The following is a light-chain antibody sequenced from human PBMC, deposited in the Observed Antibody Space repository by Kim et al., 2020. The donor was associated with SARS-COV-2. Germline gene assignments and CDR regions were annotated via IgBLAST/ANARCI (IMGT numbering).Light chain of an antibody. Sequence: DIQMTQSPSTLSSSAGDRVSITCRASQSISNWLAWYRQKPGKAPNLLIYKASTLETGVPSRFSGSGSGTEFTLTISSLQPDDFATYYCQQYNTFPYTFGQGTKLEI. CDR1: QSISNW. V-gene: IGKV1-5*03. CDR2: KAS. CDR3: QQYNTFPYT. J-gene: IGKJ2*01.